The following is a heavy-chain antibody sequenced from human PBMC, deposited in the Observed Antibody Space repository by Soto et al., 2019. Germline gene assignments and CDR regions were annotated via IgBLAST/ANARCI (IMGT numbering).Heavy chain of an antibody. CDR1: GFTFTSYG. CDR3: ARGGGMDV. J-gene: IGHJ6*02. CDR2: FSGTGGNT. Sequence: EVQLLEAGGGLLQPGGSLRLACEASGFTFTSYGMSWVRQAPGKGLEWVSSFSGTGGNTYYADSVKGRFTISRDNFKNTLYLQMNSLRPDDTAVYYCARGGGMDVWGQWTTVTVSS. V-gene: IGHV3-23*01.